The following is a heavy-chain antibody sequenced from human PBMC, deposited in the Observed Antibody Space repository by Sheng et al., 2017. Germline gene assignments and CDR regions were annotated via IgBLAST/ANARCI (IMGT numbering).Heavy chain of an antibody. D-gene: IGHD6-13*01. CDR1: GFTFSSYA. J-gene: IGHJ5*02. V-gene: IGHV3-30*01. CDR3: ARNGNRGRKKIAAAGPNWFDP. CDR2: ISYDGSNK. Sequence: QVQLVESGGGVVQPGRSLRLSCAASGFTFSSYAMHWVRQAPGKGLEWVAVISYDGSNKYYADSVKGRFTISRDNSKNTLYLQMNSLRAEDTAVYYCARNGNRGRKKIAAAGPNWFDPWGQGTLVTVSS.